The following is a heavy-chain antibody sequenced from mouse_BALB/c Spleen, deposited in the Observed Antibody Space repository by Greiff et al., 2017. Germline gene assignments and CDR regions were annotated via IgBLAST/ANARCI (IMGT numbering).Heavy chain of an antibody. CDR2: IYPGSGST. CDR3: ARERDYRYDEDY. V-gene: IGHV1-55*01. D-gene: IGHD2-14*01. Sequence: QVQLQQPGAELVKPGTSVKLSCKASGYNFTSYWINWVKLRPGQGLEWIGDIYPGSGSTNYNEKFKSKATLTVDTSSSTAYMQLSSLASEDSALYYCARERDYRYDEDYWGQGTTLTVSS. J-gene: IGHJ2*01. CDR1: GYNFTSYW.